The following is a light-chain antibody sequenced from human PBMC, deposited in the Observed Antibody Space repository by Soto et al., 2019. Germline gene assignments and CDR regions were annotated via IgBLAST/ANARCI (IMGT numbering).Light chain of an antibody. J-gene: IGKJ1*01. V-gene: IGKV1-5*03. CDR2: KAS. Sequence: DIHMTQSPSTLSASVGYRFTITCRASQSISNWLAWHQQKPGKAPKLLIYKASSLESGVPSRFRGSGSGTEFTLTISSLQPDDFETYYCQQYNGDSRTFGQGTKVDIK. CDR3: QQYNGDSRT. CDR1: QSISNW.